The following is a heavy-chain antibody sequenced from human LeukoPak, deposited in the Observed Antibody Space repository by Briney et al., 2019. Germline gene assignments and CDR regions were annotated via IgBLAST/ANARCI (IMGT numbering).Heavy chain of an antibody. D-gene: IGHD3-22*01. J-gene: IGHJ4*02. CDR2: IYTSGST. Sequence: SETLSLTCTVSGGSISSGSYYWSWIRQPAGKGLEWIGRIYTSGSTNYNPSLKSRVTISVDTSKNQFSLKLSSVTAADTAVYYCASSYYYDSSGYYPSFDYWGQGTLVTVSS. CDR1: GGSISSGSYY. CDR3: ASSYYYDSSGYYPSFDY. V-gene: IGHV4-61*02.